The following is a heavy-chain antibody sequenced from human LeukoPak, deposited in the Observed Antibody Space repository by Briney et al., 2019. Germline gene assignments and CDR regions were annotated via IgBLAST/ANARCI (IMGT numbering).Heavy chain of an antibody. CDR3: ARHRGNWFDP. CDR2: INHSGST. CDR1: GGSFSGCY. Sequence: SETLSLTCAAYGGSFSGCYWSWIRQPPGKGLEWIGEINHSGSTNYNPSLKSRVTISVDTSKNQFSLKLSSVTAADTAVYYCARHRGNWFDPWGQGTLVTVSS. V-gene: IGHV4-34*01. D-gene: IGHD3-10*01. J-gene: IGHJ5*02.